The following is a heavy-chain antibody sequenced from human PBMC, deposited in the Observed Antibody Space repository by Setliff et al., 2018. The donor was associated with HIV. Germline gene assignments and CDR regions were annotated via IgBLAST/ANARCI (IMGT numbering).Heavy chain of an antibody. Sequence: GESLKISCKGSGHTFNTYWIGWVRQMPGKGLEWMGIIYPPDSDTRYSPSFQGQVTISADKSISTAYLQWSSLKASDTAMYYCARHTLTTVTTEYFDYWGQGTLVTVSS. D-gene: IGHD4-4*01. CDR1: GHTFNTYW. CDR2: IYPPDSDT. CDR3: ARHTLTTVTTEYFDY. V-gene: IGHV5-51*01. J-gene: IGHJ4*02.